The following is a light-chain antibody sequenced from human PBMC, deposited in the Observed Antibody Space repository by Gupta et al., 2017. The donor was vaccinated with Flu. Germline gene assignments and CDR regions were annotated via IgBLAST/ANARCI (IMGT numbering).Light chain of an antibody. V-gene: IGKV1-9*01. CDR2: AAS. J-gene: IGKJ4*01. CDR3: QQLNSYPQLT. Sequence: DIQLTQSPFFLSASVGDRVTITCRASQGISSYLAWYQQKPGKAPKLLIYAASTLQSGVPSRFSGSGSGTEFTLTISSLQPEDFATYYCQQLNSYPQLTFGGGTKVEIK. CDR1: QGISSY.